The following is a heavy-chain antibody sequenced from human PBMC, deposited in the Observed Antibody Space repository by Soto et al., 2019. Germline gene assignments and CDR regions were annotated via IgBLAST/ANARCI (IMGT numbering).Heavy chain of an antibody. CDR2: INPNSGGT. CDR1: GYTFTGYY. D-gene: IGHD7-27*01. Sequence: ASVKVSCKASGYTFTGYYMHWVRQAPGQGLEWMGWINPNSGGTNYAQKFQGRVTMTRDTSISTAYMELSRLRSDDTAVYYCARARPGSDGDRDAFDIWGQGTMVTVSS. V-gene: IGHV1-2*02. CDR3: ARARPGSDGDRDAFDI. J-gene: IGHJ3*02.